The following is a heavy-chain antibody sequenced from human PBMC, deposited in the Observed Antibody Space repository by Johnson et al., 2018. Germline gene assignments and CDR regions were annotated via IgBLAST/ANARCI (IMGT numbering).Heavy chain of an antibody. Sequence: QVQLQESGPGLVKPSETLSLTCTVSGGSISSYYWSWIRQPPGKGLEWIGYIYYSGSTNYNPSLKSRVTISVDTSKNQFPLKLSSVTAADTAVYYCARDPPRYCTNGVCPGFYGMDVWGQGTTVTVSS. J-gene: IGHJ6*02. CDR2: IYYSGST. CDR3: ARDPPRYCTNGVCPGFYGMDV. V-gene: IGHV4-59*01. CDR1: GGSISSYY. D-gene: IGHD2-8*01.